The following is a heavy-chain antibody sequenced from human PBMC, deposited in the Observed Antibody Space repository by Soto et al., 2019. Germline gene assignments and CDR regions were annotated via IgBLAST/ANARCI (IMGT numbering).Heavy chain of an antibody. CDR2: VIPILGMA. V-gene: IGHV1-69*02. CDR3: ARGGAVVVPGAVDRHNWFDP. J-gene: IGHJ5*02. Sequence: QVQLVQSGAEVKKPGSSVKVSCEASGGTFSSYSFSWVRQAPGQGLEWMGRVIPILGMANYAQKFQGRVTITADKSESTVYMEMGSLRSEDTAVYYCARGGAVVVPGAVDRHNWFDPWGQGTLVTVSS. CDR1: GGTFSSYS. D-gene: IGHD2-2*01.